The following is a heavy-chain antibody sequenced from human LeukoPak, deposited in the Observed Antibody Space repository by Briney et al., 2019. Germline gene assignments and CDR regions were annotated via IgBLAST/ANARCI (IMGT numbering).Heavy chain of an antibody. D-gene: IGHD5-12*01. V-gene: IGHV3-11*01. Sequence: GGSLRLSCAASGFTFSDYYMSWIRQAPGKGLEWVSYISSSGSTIYYADSVKGRFTISRDNAKNSLYLQMNSLRAEDTAVYYCAKDGRYSGYDSDFDYWGQGTLVTVSS. J-gene: IGHJ4*02. CDR1: GFTFSDYY. CDR3: AKDGRYSGYDSDFDY. CDR2: ISSSGSTI.